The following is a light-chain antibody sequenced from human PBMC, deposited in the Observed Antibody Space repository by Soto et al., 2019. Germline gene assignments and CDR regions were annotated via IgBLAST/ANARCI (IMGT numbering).Light chain of an antibody. CDR3: QHLNNYPPFS. Sequence: IQLTQSPSSLSASVGDRVYITCRASQDIKTYLAWYQQKQGKAPKLLISGTFTLQSGVPSRFNGSGSGTDFTLTISRLQPEDFSTYYCQHLNNYPPFSFGPGTKVD. J-gene: IGKJ3*01. V-gene: IGKV1-9*01. CDR1: QDIKTY. CDR2: GTF.